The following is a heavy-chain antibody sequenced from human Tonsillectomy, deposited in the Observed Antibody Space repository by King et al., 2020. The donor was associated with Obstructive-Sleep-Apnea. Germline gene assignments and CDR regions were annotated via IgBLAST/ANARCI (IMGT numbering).Heavy chain of an antibody. Sequence: VQLQQWGAGLLKPSETLSLTCAVYGASFSGYYWSWIRQPPGKGLEWIGEINHSGSTNYNPSLKSRVTISRDNSKNTLYLQMNSLRAEDTAVYYCAKEDLNYYGSGSYYNSPYWGQGTLVTVSS. CDR3: AKEDLNYYGSGSYYNSPY. V-gene: IGHV4-34*01. D-gene: IGHD3-10*01. J-gene: IGHJ4*02. CDR1: GASFSGYY. CDR2: INHSGST.